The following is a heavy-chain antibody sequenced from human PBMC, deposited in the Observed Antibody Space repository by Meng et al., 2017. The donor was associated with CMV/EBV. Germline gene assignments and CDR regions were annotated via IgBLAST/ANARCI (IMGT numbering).Heavy chain of an antibody. CDR2: ISAYNGNT. D-gene: IGHD3-22*01. CDR1: YTFTSYG. J-gene: IGHJ4*02. CDR3: ARAPYDSSGYLVALGDY. Sequence: YTFTSYGISWVRQAPGQGLEWMGWISAYNGNTNYAQKLQGRGTMTTDTSTSTAYMELRSLRSDDTAVYYCARAPYDSSGYLVALGDYWGQGTLVTAPQ. V-gene: IGHV1-18*01.